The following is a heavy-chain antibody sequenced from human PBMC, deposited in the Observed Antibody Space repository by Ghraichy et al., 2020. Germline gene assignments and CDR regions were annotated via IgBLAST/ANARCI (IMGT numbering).Heavy chain of an antibody. CDR2: TSDDGGYK. CDR3: AREDIGLQSGFDD. D-gene: IGHD5-12*01. CDR1: KFTFNTYG. J-gene: IGHJ4*02. V-gene: IGHV3-30*03. Sequence: GGSLRLSCVGSKFTFNTYGMHWVRQGPGKGLEWVAGTSDDGGYKAYADSVKDRFTISRDNAKNTLYLQMNTLTTEDTALYFCAREDIGLQSGFDDLGLGTMVTVSS.